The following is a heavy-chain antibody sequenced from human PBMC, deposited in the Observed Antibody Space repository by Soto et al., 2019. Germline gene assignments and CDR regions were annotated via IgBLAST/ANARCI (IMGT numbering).Heavy chain of an antibody. CDR1: GGSISSYY. D-gene: IGHD2-15*01. CDR2: IYYSEST. CDR3: ARVGYCSGGSCSNDAFDI. V-gene: IGHV4-59*01. Sequence: PSETLSPTCTVSGGSISSYYWSWIRQPPGKRLEWIGYIYYSESTNYNPSLKSRVTISVDTSKNQFSLKLSSVTAADTAVYYCARVGYCSGGSCSNDAFDIWGQGTMVTVSS. J-gene: IGHJ3*02.